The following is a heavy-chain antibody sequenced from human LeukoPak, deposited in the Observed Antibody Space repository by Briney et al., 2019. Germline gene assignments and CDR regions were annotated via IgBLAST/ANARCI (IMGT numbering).Heavy chain of an antibody. V-gene: IGHV4-59*08. CDR3: ARPGVGSGRYGAFDI. Sequence: SETLSLTCSVSDGSISSYYWSWIRQPPGKGLEWIGYIYYSGSSNYNPSLRSRVSISMDTSKNQFSLKMNSVTAADTAVYYCARPGVGSGRYGAFDIWGQGTMVTVSS. D-gene: IGHD5-18*01. CDR1: DGSISSYY. J-gene: IGHJ3*02. CDR2: IYYSGSS.